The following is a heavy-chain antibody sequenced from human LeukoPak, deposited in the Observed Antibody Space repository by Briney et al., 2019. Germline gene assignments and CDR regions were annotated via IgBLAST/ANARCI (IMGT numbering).Heavy chain of an antibody. V-gene: IGHV4-34*01. D-gene: IGHD4-17*01. CDR3: ARGYGDYWYYHYYMDV. J-gene: IGHJ6*03. Sequence: PSETLSLTCAVYGGSFSGYYWSWIRQPPGKGLEWIGEINHSGSTNYNPSLKSRVTISVDTSKNQFSLKLSSVTAADTAVYYCARGYGDYWYYHYYMDVWGKGTTVTVSS. CDR1: GGSFSGYY. CDR2: INHSGST.